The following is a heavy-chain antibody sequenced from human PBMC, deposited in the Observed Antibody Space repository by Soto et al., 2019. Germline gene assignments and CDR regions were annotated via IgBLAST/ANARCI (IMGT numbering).Heavy chain of an antibody. CDR2: ICRGRTT. J-gene: IGHJ4*02. D-gene: IGHD3-3*01. CDR1: GGFISSSTYC. CDR3: TKHRSGEDYCDF. Sequence: PSETFSLTWTVSGGFISSSTYCWDWIRQPPGKGLEWIGIICRGRTTYYNASLKSRVTISVDTSKSQFSLRLSSVIAADTAVYYCTKHRSGEDYCDFRGQGTQVTVS. V-gene: IGHV4-39*01.